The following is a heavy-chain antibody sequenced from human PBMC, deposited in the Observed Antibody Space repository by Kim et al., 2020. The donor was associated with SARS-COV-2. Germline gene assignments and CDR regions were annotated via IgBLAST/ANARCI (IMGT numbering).Heavy chain of an antibody. CDR2: ISCSGGST. J-gene: IGHJ6*02. Sequence: GGSLILSCAASGFTFSSYAMSWVRQAPGKGLEWVSAISCSGGSTYYADSVKGRFTISRDNSKNTLYLQMNSLRAEDTAVYYCAKRGFSSSSGMDVWGQGTTVTVSS. CDR1: GFTFSSYA. D-gene: IGHD6-13*01. V-gene: IGHV3-23*01. CDR3: AKRGFSSSSGMDV.